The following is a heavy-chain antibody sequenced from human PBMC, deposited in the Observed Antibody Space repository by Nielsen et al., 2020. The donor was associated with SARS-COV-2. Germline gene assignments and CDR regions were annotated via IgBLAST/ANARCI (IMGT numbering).Heavy chain of an antibody. CDR1: GGSISSYY. CDR3: ARDLGNYYDSDGYYYNYGMDV. J-gene: IGHJ6*02. CDR2: TYYSGST. Sequence: SATLSLTCTVSGGSISSYYWGWIRQPPGKGLEWFGYTYYSGSTNYNPSLKSRVTISEDASRKYFSLELSSVTAADTAVYYCARDLGNYYDSDGYYYNYGMDVWGQGTTVTVS. V-gene: IGHV4-59*01. D-gene: IGHD3-22*01.